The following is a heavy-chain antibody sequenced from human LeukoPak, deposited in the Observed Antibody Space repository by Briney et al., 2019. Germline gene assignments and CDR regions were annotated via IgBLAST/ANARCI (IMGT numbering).Heavy chain of an antibody. CDR2: IYYSGST. J-gene: IGHJ6*02. V-gene: IGHV4-30-4*08. Sequence: WVRQMPGKGLEWIGYIYYSGSTYYSPSLKSRVTISVDTSKNQFSLKLSSVTAADTAVYYCARDLRGPYYYYGMDVWGQGTTVTVSS. CDR3: ARDLRGPYYYYGMDV. D-gene: IGHD3-10*01.